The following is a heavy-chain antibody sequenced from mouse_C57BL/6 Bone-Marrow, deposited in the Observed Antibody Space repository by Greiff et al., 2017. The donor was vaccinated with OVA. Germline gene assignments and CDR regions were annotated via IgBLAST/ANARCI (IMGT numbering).Heavy chain of an antibody. J-gene: IGHJ2*01. Sequence: VQLQQSGAELVRPGASVKLSCTASCFNIKDDYMHWVKERPEQGLEWIGWIDPENGDTEYASKFQGKATITADTSSKTVYLHLSSLTSQDTAVYYCTTYRYWGQATTLTVSS. CDR2: IDPENGDT. CDR3: TTYRY. CDR1: CFNIKDDY. V-gene: IGHV14-4*01.